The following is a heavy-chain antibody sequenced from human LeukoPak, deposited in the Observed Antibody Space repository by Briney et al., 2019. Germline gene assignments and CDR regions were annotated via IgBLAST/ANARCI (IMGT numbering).Heavy chain of an antibody. D-gene: IGHD3-22*01. Sequence: GGSLRLSCAASGLTFSSYAMHWVRQAPGKGLEWVAVISYDGSNKYYADSVKGRFTISRDNSKNTLYLQMNSLRAEDTAVYYCARTPYYYDSSGLHYYFDYWGQGTLVTVPS. J-gene: IGHJ4*02. CDR2: ISYDGSNK. CDR3: ARTPYYYDSSGLHYYFDY. V-gene: IGHV3-30*04. CDR1: GLTFSSYA.